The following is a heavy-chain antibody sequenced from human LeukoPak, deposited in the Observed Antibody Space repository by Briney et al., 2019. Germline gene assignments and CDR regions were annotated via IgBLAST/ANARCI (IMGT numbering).Heavy chain of an antibody. J-gene: IGHJ6*03. CDR1: GYTFTGYY. CDR3: ARDRAYSSSSGYYYYYYMDV. V-gene: IGHV1-2*02. D-gene: IGHD6-6*01. CDR2: INPNSGGT. Sequence: ASVKVSCKASGYTFTGYYMHWVRQAPGQGREWMGWINPNSGGTNYAQKFQGRVTMTRDTSITTAYMELSRLRSDDTAVYYCARDRAYSSSSGYYYYYYMDVWGKGTTVTVSS.